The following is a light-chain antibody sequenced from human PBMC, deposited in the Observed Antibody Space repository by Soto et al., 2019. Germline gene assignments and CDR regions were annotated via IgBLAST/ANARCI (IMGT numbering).Light chain of an antibody. Sequence: QPASVSGSPGQSITISCTGTGSDVGAYSYVSWYQHHPGKAPKLIIYEVFNRPSGVSDRFSGSKSGNTASLTISGLQAEDEADYYCLSYTGSDTLGVFGTGTKLTVL. CDR1: GSDVGAYSY. J-gene: IGLJ1*01. CDR3: LSYTGSDTLGV. V-gene: IGLV2-14*01. CDR2: EVF.